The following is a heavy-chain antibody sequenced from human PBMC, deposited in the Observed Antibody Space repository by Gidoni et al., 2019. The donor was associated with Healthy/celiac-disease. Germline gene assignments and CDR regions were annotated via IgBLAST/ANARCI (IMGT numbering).Heavy chain of an antibody. V-gene: IGHV1-8*01. D-gene: IGHD3-10*01. J-gene: IGHJ4*02. CDR1: GYTFTSYA. Sequence: QVQLVQSGAEVKKPGASVKVPCKAYGYTFTSYAINWVRLATGQGLEWMGWMNPNSGNTGYAQKFQGRVTMTRNTYISTAYMELSSLRSEDTAVYYCARIPSTMVRGVNWGQGTLVTVSS. CDR3: ARIPSTMVRGVN. CDR2: MNPNSGNT.